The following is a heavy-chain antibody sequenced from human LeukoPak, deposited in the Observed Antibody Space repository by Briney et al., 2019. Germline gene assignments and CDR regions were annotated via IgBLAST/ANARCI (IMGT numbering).Heavy chain of an antibody. D-gene: IGHD6-13*01. CDR1: ADSISGYS. V-gene: IGHV4-4*07. CDR3: ARGLYSSTYYFYYMDV. CDR2: FYTSGSI. J-gene: IGHJ6*03. Sequence: SETLSLTCTVSADSISGYSWNWVRQPAGKGLEWIGRFYTSGSINYNPSLRSRVTVSVDTSKNQFSLEMTSVTAADTAVYDCARGLYSSTYYFYYMDVWGKGTTVTVSS.